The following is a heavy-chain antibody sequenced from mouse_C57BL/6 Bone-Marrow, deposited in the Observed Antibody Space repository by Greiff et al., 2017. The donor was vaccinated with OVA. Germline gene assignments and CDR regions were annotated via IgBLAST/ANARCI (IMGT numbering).Heavy chain of an antibody. V-gene: IGHV5-4*01. Sequence: EVHLVESGGGLVKPGGSLKLSCAASGFTFSSYAMSWVRQTPEKRLEWVATISDGGSYTYYPDNVKGRFTISRDNAKNNLYLQMSHLKSEDTAMYYCARDSDYYGSSAYWGQGTTLTVSS. D-gene: IGHD1-1*01. CDR2: ISDGGSYT. J-gene: IGHJ2*01. CDR1: GFTFSSYA. CDR3: ARDSDYYGSSAY.